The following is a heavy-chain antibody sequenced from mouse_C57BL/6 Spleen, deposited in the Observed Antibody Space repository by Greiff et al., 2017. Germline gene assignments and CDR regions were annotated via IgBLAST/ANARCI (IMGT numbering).Heavy chain of an antibody. J-gene: IGHJ2*01. CDR3: ARDDGYY. Sequence: EVKLMESGGGLVKPGGSLKLSCAASGFTFSSYAMSWVRQTPEKRLEWVATISDGGSYTYYPDNVKGRFTISRDNAKNNLYLQRSHLKSEDTAMYYCARDDGYYWGQGTTLTVSS. V-gene: IGHV5-4*01. D-gene: IGHD2-3*01. CDR2: ISDGGSYT. CDR1: GFTFSSYA.